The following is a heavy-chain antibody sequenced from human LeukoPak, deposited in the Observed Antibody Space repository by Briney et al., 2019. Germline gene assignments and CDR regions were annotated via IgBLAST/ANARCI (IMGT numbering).Heavy chain of an antibody. J-gene: IGHJ1*01. CDR2: ISGSGAAT. D-gene: IGHD4-23*01. CDR3: AKFSPYGGNSY. Sequence: GGSLSLSCAASEFTGFTLGGSAMGGFGRAPGRGREWVSAISGSGAATFYADSVKGRFTISRDNSKNTLYLQMNSLKVEDTALYYCAKFSPYGGNSYWGQGTLVTVSP. CDR1: EFTGFTLGGSA. V-gene: IGHV3-23*01.